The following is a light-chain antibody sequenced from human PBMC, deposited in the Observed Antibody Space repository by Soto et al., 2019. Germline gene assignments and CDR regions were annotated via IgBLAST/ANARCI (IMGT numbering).Light chain of an antibody. CDR2: GKN. Sequence: QSVLTQPPSVSGAPGQRVTISCTGSSSNIGADYDVHWYQQIPGAAPNLLIYGKNNRPSGVPDRFSGSKSGTSASLAITGLQAEDEADYYCQSYDSSLTGFYVFGTGTKLTVL. J-gene: IGLJ1*01. V-gene: IGLV1-40*01. CDR3: QSYDSSLTGFYV. CDR1: SSNIGADYD.